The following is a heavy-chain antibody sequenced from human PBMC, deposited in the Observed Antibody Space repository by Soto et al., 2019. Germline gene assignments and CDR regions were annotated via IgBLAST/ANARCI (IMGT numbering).Heavy chain of an antibody. J-gene: IGHJ6*02. CDR1: GFIFSNYE. V-gene: IGHV3-48*03. D-gene: IGHD1-26*01. CDR2: ISSRGGTI. Sequence: DVQLVESGGGLVQPGGSLRLSCVASGFIFSNYEMNWVRQAPGRGLECVSYISSRGGTIYHADSVKGRFTISRDNAKNSVYLQRNSLRAEDTAIYYCARASGGSYLYGLDVWGQGTTVTVSS. CDR3: ARASGGSYLYGLDV.